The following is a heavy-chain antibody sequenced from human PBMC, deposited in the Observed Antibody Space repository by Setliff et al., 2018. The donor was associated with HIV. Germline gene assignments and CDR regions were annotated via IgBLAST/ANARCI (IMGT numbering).Heavy chain of an antibody. D-gene: IGHD2-21*01. CDR3: ARCAPGPYGESVHYYYNMDV. J-gene: IGHJ6*03. V-gene: IGHV1-69*05. CDR2: IIPMFGTL. Sequence: SVKVSCKASGGTFSSYAINWVRQAPGQGLQWMGGIIPMFGTLNFAQKFQGRVTISTDDSTSTAYMELNSLRSEDTAVYYCARCAPGPYGESVHYYYNMDVWGKATTVTVSS. CDR1: GGTFSSYA.